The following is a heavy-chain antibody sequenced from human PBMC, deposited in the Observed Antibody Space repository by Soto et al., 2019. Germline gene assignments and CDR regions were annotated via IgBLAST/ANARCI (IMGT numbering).Heavy chain of an antibody. CDR3: VKDGSSGCTYYYGMDV. V-gene: IGHV3-30*18. CDR2: ISYDGSNK. Sequence: QVQLVESGGGVVQPGRSLRLSCAASGFTFSSYGMHWVRQAPGKGLEWVAVISYDGSNKYYADSVKGRFTISRDNSKNTLYLQMSSLRAEDTAVYYCVKDGSSGCTYYYGMDVWGQGTTVTVSS. D-gene: IGHD6-19*01. J-gene: IGHJ6*02. CDR1: GFTFSSYG.